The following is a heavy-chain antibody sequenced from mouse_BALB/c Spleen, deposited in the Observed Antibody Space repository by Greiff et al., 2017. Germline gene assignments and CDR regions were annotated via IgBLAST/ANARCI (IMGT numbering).Heavy chain of an antibody. V-gene: IGHV5-6-3*01. J-gene: IGHJ2*01. CDR3: ATNYYGRGYYFDY. CDR2: INSNGGST. D-gene: IGHD1-1*01. Sequence: EVMLVESGGGLVQPGGSLKLSCAASGFTFSSYGMSWVRQTPDKRLELVATINSNGGSTYYPDSVKGRFTISRDNAKNTLYLQMSSLKSEDTAMYYCATNYYGRGYYFDYWGQGTTLTVSS. CDR1: GFTFSSYG.